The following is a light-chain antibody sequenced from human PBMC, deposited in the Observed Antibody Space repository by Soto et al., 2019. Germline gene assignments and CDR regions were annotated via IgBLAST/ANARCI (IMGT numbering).Light chain of an antibody. J-gene: IGKJ3*01. CDR2: AAS. V-gene: IGKV1-9*01. CDR1: EGIDSY. Sequence: DIQLTQSPSFLSASIGDRVTITCRASEGIDSYLAWYQQKPGKAPRLLIYAASALQSGVPSRFSGSGSGTECTLTIGGLESEDCATYYCEQLRSYPRTFGPGTKVDIK. CDR3: EQLRSYPRT.